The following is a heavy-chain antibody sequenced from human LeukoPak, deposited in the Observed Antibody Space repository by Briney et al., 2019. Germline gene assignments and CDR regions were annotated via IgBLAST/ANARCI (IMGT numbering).Heavy chain of an antibody. D-gene: IGHD7-27*01. CDR1: GGSMSDNTYY. Sequence: PSETLSLTCSVSGGSMSDNTYYWGWIRQPPGKGPEWIGNIKYSGSTYYNPSLKSRVTISVDTSNQFSLRLSFVTAADTAVYYCARDGSVNWGLFDYWGQGTLVTVSS. V-gene: IGHV4-39*07. CDR3: ARDGSVNWGLFDY. CDR2: IKYSGST. J-gene: IGHJ4*02.